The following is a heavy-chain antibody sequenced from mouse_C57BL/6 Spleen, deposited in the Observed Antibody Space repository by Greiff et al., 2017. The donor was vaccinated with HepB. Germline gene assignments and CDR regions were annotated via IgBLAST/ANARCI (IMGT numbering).Heavy chain of an antibody. D-gene: IGHD2-1*01. V-gene: IGHV1-54*01. Sequence: QVQLKESGAELVRPGTSVKVSCKASGYAFTNYLIEWVKQRPGQGLEWIGVINPGSGGTNYNEKFKGKATLTADKSSSTAYMQLSSLTSEDAAVYVCAREGGNYRTGAMDYWGQGTSVTVSS. CDR2: INPGSGGT. CDR3: AREGGNYRTGAMDY. J-gene: IGHJ4*01. CDR1: GYAFTNYL.